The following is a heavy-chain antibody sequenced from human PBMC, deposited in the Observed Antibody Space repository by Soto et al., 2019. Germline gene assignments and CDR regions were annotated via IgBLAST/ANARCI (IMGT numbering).Heavy chain of an antibody. Sequence: GGSLRLSCAASGFIFSDYWMSWVRQAPGKGLEWVSTISGSGGTTYYADSVKGRFTISRDNSKNTLYLQMNSLRAEDTAVYYCAKGPLYGDYVSGWGQGTLVTVSS. J-gene: IGHJ4*02. V-gene: IGHV3-23*01. CDR2: ISGSGGTT. D-gene: IGHD4-17*01. CDR3: AKGPLYGDYVSG. CDR1: GFIFSDYW.